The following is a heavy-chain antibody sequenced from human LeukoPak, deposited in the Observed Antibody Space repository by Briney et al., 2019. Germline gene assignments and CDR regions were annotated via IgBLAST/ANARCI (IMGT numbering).Heavy chain of an antibody. J-gene: IGHJ6*02. Sequence: SETLTLAYPAPGGSISCSDWGCLLQPPGKGLEWIGYIYYSGSTNYNPSLKSRVTISIDTSKTQFSLRLSSVTAADTAAYYCARPAYSPCYATFTWGQRTTVTVSS. CDR3: ARPAYSPCYATFT. D-gene: IGHD2-2*01. V-gene: IGHV4-59*01. CDR2: IYYSGST. CDR1: GGSISCSD.